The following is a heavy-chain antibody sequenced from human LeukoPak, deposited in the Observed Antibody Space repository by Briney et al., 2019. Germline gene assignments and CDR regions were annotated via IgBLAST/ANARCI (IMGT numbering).Heavy chain of an antibody. J-gene: IGHJ4*02. Sequence: SETLSLTCTVSGGSISSGSYYWSWIRQPAGKGLEWIGRIYTSGSTNYNPSLKSRVTISVDTSKNQFSLKLSSVTAADTAVYYCASASYGGNSVAGLFDYRGQGTLVTVSS. D-gene: IGHD4-23*01. V-gene: IGHV4-61*02. CDR1: GGSISSGSYY. CDR2: IYTSGST. CDR3: ASASYGGNSVAGLFDY.